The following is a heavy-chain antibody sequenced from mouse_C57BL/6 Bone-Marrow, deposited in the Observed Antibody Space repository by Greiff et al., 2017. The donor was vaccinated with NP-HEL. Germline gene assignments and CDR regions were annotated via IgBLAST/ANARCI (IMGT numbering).Heavy chain of an antibody. J-gene: IGHJ2*01. Sequence: QVQLKESGAELARPGASVKLSCKASGYTFTSYGISWVKQRPGQGLEWIGEIYPRSGNTYYNEKFKGKATLTADKSSSTAYMELRSLTSEDSAVYFCARGGSTHRDYWGQGTTLTVSS. CDR1: GYTFTSYG. D-gene: IGHD3-1*01. V-gene: IGHV1-81*01. CDR3: ARGGSTHRDY. CDR2: IYPRSGNT.